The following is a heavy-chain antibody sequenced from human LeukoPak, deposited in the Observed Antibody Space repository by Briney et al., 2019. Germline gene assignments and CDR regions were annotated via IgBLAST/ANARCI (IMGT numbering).Heavy chain of an antibody. CDR1: GGSFGGYY. V-gene: IGHV4-34*01. CDR2: INHSGST. D-gene: IGHD6-19*01. J-gene: IGHJ4*02. Sequence: PSETLSLTCAVYGGSFGGYYWSWIRQPPGKGLEWIGEINHSGSTNYNPSLKSRVTISVDTSKNQFSLKLRSVTAADTAVYYCARAKRRYSSGWYYFDYWGQGTLVTVSS. CDR3: ARAKRRYSSGWYYFDY.